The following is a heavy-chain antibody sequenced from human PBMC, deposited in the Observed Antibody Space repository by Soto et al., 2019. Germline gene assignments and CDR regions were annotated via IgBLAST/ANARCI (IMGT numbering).Heavy chain of an antibody. CDR1: TFTFHYAS. J-gene: IGHJ4*02. CDR2: IKATAYGGTT. CDR3: VTDDTSGYFFHY. D-gene: IGHD3-22*01. Sequence: PWGSLLLSCAFYTFTFHYASMSWVRQAPGKGLEWLGRIKATAYGGTTDYAAPVKGRISISRDDSKNTLYLQMNSLRTEDTARYYCVTDDTSGYFFHYWGQGTLVTVSS. V-gene: IGHV3-15*01.